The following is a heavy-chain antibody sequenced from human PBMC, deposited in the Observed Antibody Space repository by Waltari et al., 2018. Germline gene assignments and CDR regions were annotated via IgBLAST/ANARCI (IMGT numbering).Heavy chain of an antibody. CDR3: ARGSDCSGSTCTADAFDV. CDR2: MWNDGSNE. D-gene: IGHD2-15*01. Sequence: QVQLVESGGGVVQPGTSLRLPCVASAFRFNNFPMHWVRQAPGKGLEWVALMWNDGSNEYYADSVKGRFTISRDNSKKTLYLQMRSLREDDTAVYFCARGSDCSGSTCTADAFDVWGRGTRVSVSS. CDR1: AFRFNNFP. J-gene: IGHJ3*01. V-gene: IGHV3-33*01.